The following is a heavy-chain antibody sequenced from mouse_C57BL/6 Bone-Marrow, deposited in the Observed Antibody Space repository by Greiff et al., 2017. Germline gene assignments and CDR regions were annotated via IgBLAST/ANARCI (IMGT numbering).Heavy chain of an antibody. Sequence: VHVKQSGPELVKPGASVKISCKASGYTFTDYYMNWVKQSHGKSLEWIGDINPNNGGTSYNQKFKGKATLTVDKSSSTAYMELRSLTSEDSAVYYCARMDSNYDYWGQGTTLTVSS. V-gene: IGHV1-26*01. CDR2: INPNNGGT. CDR1: GYTFTDYY. J-gene: IGHJ2*01. CDR3: ARMDSNYDY. D-gene: IGHD2-5*01.